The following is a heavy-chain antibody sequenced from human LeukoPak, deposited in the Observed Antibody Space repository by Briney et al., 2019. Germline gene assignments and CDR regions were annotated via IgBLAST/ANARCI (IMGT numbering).Heavy chain of an antibody. CDR3: AKDQVDSSGYHPFDY. CDR2: LSWNSGSI. D-gene: IGHD3-22*01. CDR1: GFTFDDYA. Sequence: GGSLRLSCAASGFTFDDYAMHWVRQAPGKGLEWVSSLSWNSGSIGYADSVKGRFTISRDNAKNSLYLQMNSLRAEDTALYYCAKDQVDSSGYHPFDYWGQGTLVTVSS. V-gene: IGHV3-9*01. J-gene: IGHJ4*02.